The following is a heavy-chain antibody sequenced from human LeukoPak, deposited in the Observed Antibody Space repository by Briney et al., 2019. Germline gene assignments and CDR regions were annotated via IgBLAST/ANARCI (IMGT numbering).Heavy chain of an antibody. CDR3: ARDARWLQTSHFDY. Sequence: ASVKVSCKASGGTFSSHAISWVRQAPGQGLEWMGRIIPILGIANYAQKFQGRVTITADKSTSTAYMELSSLRSEDTAVYYCARDARWLQTSHFDYWGQGTLVTVSS. V-gene: IGHV1-69*04. D-gene: IGHD5-12*01. CDR1: GGTFSSHA. J-gene: IGHJ4*02. CDR2: IIPILGIA.